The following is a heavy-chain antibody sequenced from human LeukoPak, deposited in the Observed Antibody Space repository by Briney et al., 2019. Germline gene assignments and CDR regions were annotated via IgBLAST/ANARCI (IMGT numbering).Heavy chain of an antibody. Sequence: GASVKVSCKASGGTFSSYAISLVRQAPGQGLEWMGRIIPIFGTANYAQEFQGRVTITTDESTSTAYMELSSLRSEDTAVYYCAMEEEQWLVTDYWGQGTLVTVSS. CDR1: GGTFSSYA. V-gene: IGHV1-69*05. CDR2: IIPIFGTA. CDR3: AMEEEQWLVTDY. J-gene: IGHJ4*02. D-gene: IGHD6-19*01.